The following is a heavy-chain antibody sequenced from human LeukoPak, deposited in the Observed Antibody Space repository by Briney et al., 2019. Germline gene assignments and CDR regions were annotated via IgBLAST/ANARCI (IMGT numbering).Heavy chain of an antibody. CDR1: GFTFSSYA. CDR3: AKDGGSGMGFDP. V-gene: IGHV3-23*01. D-gene: IGHD3-10*01. Sequence: GGSLRLSCAASGFTFSSYAMSWVRQAPGKGLEWVSAISGSGGSTYYADSVKGRFTISRDNSKNTLYLQMNSLRAEDAAIYYCAKDGGSGMGFDPWGQGTLVTVSS. J-gene: IGHJ5*02. CDR2: ISGSGGST.